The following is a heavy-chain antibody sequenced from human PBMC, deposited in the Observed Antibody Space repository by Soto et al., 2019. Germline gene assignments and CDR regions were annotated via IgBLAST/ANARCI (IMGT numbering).Heavy chain of an antibody. CDR1: GDTFANFG. CDR2: IATYNNNK. D-gene: IGHD3-10*01. J-gene: IGHJ5*02. Sequence: HLVQSGPEVTRPGASITVSCKTSGDTFANFGLSWVRQAPGQGLEWMGWIATYNNNKNYAQKFQGRLTLTTDTSTSTAYMELESLGYDDTAVYYCARVVRGVVNWFDPWGQGTLVTVSS. CDR3: ARVVRGVVNWFDP. V-gene: IGHV1-18*01.